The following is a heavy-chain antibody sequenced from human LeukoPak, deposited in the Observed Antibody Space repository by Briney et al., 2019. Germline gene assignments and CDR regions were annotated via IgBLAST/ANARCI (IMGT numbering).Heavy chain of an antibody. Sequence: GASVKVSCKASGGTFSSYAISWVRQAPGQGLEWMGGIIPIFGTANFAQKFQGRVTITADESTSTAYMELSSLRSEDTAVYYCARGWWGSASYFDYWGQGTLVTVSS. J-gene: IGHJ4*02. CDR1: GGTFSSYA. CDR3: ARGWWGSASYFDY. V-gene: IGHV1-69*13. D-gene: IGHD2-21*01. CDR2: IIPIFGTA.